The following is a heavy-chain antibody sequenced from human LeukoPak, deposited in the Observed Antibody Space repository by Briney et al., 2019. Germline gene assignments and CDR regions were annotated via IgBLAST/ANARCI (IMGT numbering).Heavy chain of an antibody. D-gene: IGHD6-19*01. CDR2: IYYGGST. CDR3: ARHVGYSSGWHNAFDI. Sequence: SETLSLTCTVSGGSISSYYWSWIRRPPGKGLEWIGYIYYGGSTNYNPSLKSRVTLFVDTSKNQFSLKLSSVTAADTAVYYCARHVGYSSGWHNAFDIWGQGTMVTVSS. V-gene: IGHV4-59*08. J-gene: IGHJ3*02. CDR1: GGSISSYY.